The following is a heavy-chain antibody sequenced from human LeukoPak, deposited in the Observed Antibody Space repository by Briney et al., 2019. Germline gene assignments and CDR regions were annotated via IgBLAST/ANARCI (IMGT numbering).Heavy chain of an antibody. V-gene: IGHV4-59*01. CDR2: IYYSGST. CDR1: GGSISSYY. J-gene: IGHJ4*02. D-gene: IGHD1-1*01. CDR3: ARASKGSGTDY. Sequence: SETLSLTCTVSGGSISSYYWSWIGQPPGKGLEWIGYIYYSGSTNYNPSLKSRVTISVDTSKNQFSLKPSSVTAADTAVYYCARASKGSGTDYWGQGTLVTVSS.